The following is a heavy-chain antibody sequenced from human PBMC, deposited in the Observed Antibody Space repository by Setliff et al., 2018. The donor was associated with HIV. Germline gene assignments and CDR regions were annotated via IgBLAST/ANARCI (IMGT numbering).Heavy chain of an antibody. D-gene: IGHD2-2*01. CDR2: IYHSGST. V-gene: IGHV4-38-2*02. CDR1: GYSISSGYY. J-gene: IGHJ3*02. Sequence: SETLSLTCTVSGYSISSGYYWGWIRQPPGKGLEWIGSIYHSGSTYYNPSLKSRVTISVDASKNQFSLKLSSVTAADTAVYYCARDPRSPVGAFDIWGQGTMVTVSS. CDR3: ARDPRSPVGAFDI.